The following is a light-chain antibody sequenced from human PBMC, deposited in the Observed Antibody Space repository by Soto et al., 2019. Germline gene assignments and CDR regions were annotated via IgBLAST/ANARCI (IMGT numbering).Light chain of an antibody. CDR1: SSDVGGYNL. CDR3: CSYAGSYV. J-gene: IGLJ1*01. CDR2: EGS. V-gene: IGLV2-23*01. Sequence: QSALTQPPSASGSPGQSVTISCTGTSSDVGGYNLVSWYQQHPGKAPKLMIYEGSKRPSGVSNRFSGSKSGNTASLTISGLQAEDEADYYCCSYAGSYVFGTGTKVTVL.